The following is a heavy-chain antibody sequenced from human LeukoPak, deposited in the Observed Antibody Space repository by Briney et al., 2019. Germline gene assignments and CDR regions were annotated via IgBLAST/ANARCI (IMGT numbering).Heavy chain of an antibody. V-gene: IGHV4-39*01. CDR1: GGSISSSSYY. Sequence: SETLSLTCTVSGGSISSSSYYWGWIRQPPGKGLEWIGSIYYSGSTYYNPSLRSRVTISVDTSKNQFSLKLSSVTVADTAVYYCATRFLVPTYYFDYWGQGTLVTVSS. CDR3: ATRFLVPTYYFDY. CDR2: IYYSGST. J-gene: IGHJ4*02. D-gene: IGHD3-3*01.